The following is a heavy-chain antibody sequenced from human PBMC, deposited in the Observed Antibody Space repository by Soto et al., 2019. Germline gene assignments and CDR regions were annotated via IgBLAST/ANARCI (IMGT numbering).Heavy chain of an antibody. CDR1: GFTFSSYG. CDR3: ARDVSSSSSWYGY. D-gene: IGHD6-13*01. Sequence: PGGSLRLSCAASGFTFSSYGMHWVRQAPGKGLEWVAVIWYDGSNKYYADSVKGRFTISRDNSKNTLYLQMNSLRAKDTAVYYCARDVSSSSSWYGYWGQGTLVTVSS. V-gene: IGHV3-33*01. J-gene: IGHJ4*02. CDR2: IWYDGSNK.